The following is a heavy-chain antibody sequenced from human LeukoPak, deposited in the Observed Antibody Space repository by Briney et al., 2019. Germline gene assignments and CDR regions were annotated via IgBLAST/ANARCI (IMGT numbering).Heavy chain of an antibody. CDR2: IYYSGST. CDR1: GGSISSYC. Sequence: SETLSLTCTVSGGSISSYCWSWIRQPPGKGLEWIGYIYYSGSTNYNPSLKSRVTISVDTSKNQFSLKLSSVTAADTAVYYCARMLYCSSTSCLYAFDIWGQGTMVTVSS. V-gene: IGHV4-59*01. D-gene: IGHD2-2*01. J-gene: IGHJ3*02. CDR3: ARMLYCSSTSCLYAFDI.